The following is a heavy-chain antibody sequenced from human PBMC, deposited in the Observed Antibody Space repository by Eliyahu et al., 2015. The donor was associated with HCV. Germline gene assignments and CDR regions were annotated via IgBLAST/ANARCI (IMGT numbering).Heavy chain of an antibody. CDR2: ISYDGSNK. CDR3: ARGYCSGGSCYDLEYFQH. J-gene: IGHJ1*01. Sequence: QVQLVESGGGVVQPGRSLRLSCAASGFTFSSYAMHWVRQAPGKGLEWVAVISYDGSNKYYADSVKGRFTISRDNSKNTLYLQMNSLRAEDTAVYYCARGYCSGGSCYDLEYFQHWGQGTLVTVSS. V-gene: IGHV3-30-3*01. CDR1: GFTFSSYA. D-gene: IGHD2-15*01.